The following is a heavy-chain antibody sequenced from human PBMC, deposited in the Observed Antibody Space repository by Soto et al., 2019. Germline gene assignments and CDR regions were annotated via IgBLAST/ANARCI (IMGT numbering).Heavy chain of an antibody. CDR3: TRQWGVSAHGNYFYYGMDG. CDR2: ISSKANDYAT. Sequence: EVQLVESGGGLVQPGGSLRLSCAASGFSFSGSAMHWVRQASGKGLEWVVRISSKANDYATAYAASVTGTFTISRDESENTAFLQMNSLKTDDTAVYYCTRQWGVSAHGNYFYYGMDGWGQGTTVTVSS. J-gene: IGHJ6*02. CDR1: GFSFSGSA. V-gene: IGHV3-73*02. D-gene: IGHD1-1*01.